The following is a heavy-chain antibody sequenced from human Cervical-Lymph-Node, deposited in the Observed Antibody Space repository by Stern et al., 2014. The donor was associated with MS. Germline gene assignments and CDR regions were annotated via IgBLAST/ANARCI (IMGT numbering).Heavy chain of an antibody. Sequence: QVQLGQSGAEVKKPGSSVKVSCKASGGTFSSYTISWVRQAPGQGLEWMGRIIPILGIANYAQKFQGRVTITADKSTSTAYMELSSLRSEDTAVYYCARAGSGSYYNAHYWGQGTLVTVSS. V-gene: IGHV1-69*09. D-gene: IGHD3-10*01. CDR1: GGTFSSYT. CDR2: IIPILGIA. CDR3: ARAGSGSYYNAHY. J-gene: IGHJ4*02.